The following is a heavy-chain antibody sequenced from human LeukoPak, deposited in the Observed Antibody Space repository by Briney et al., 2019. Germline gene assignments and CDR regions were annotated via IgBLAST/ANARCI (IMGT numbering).Heavy chain of an antibody. Sequence: GGSLRLSCAASGFTFSDYYMTWIRQAPGKGLEWISYISSSSSTIYYADSVKGRFTISRDNAKNSLYLQMNSLRAEDTAVYYCARVRSAGGWTFDHWGQGTLVTVSS. CDR3: ARVRSAGGWTFDH. V-gene: IGHV3-11*01. CDR2: ISSSSSTI. J-gene: IGHJ4*02. CDR1: GFTFSDYY. D-gene: IGHD3/OR15-3a*01.